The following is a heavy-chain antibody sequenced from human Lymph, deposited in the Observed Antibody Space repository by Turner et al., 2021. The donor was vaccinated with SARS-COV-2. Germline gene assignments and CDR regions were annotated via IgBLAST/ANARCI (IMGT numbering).Heavy chain of an antibody. Sequence: EVQLLESGGGLVPPGGSQRLSCAASGFTFTSYAMSWVCQAPGKGLEWVSAISVSGGSTYYADSVKGRFTISRDNSKNTLYLQMNSLRAEDAAVYYCAKGSQGVWLFPYYFDSWGQGTLVTVSS. CDR3: AKGSQGVWLFPYYFDS. V-gene: IGHV3-23*01. J-gene: IGHJ4*02. CDR1: GFTFTSYA. CDR2: ISVSGGST. D-gene: IGHD3-22*01.